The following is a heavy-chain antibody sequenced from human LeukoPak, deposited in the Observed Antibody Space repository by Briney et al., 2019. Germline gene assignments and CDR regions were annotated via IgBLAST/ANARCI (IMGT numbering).Heavy chain of an antibody. Sequence: QPGGSLRLSCAASGFSFSSYAMSWVRLAPGKGLEWVSAISGSGGSTYYADSVKGRFTISRDNSKNTLYLQMNSLRAEDTAVYYCAKDPTPYGDHPFDYWGQGTLVTVSS. CDR1: GFSFSSYA. CDR3: AKDPTPYGDHPFDY. D-gene: IGHD4-17*01. J-gene: IGHJ4*02. CDR2: ISGSGGST. V-gene: IGHV3-23*01.